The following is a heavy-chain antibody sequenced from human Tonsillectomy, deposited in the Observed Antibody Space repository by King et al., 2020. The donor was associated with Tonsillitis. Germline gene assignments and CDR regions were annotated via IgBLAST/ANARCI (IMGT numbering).Heavy chain of an antibody. CDR3: TRGGGGDHGF. D-gene: IGHD2-21*02. Sequence: VQLVESGGGLVQPGGSLRLSCAASGFSFSSSAMSWVRQAPGKGLEWVSAISPTGDKTDYADSVKGRFIMSRDNSKNSVDLQMNSLRAEDTAIYYCTRGGGGDHGFWGRGTLVTVSS. V-gene: IGHV3-23*04. J-gene: IGHJ4*02. CDR1: GFSFSSSA. CDR2: ISPTGDKT.